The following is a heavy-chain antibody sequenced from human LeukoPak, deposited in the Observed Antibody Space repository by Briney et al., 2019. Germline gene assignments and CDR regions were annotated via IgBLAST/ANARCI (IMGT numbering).Heavy chain of an antibody. CDR3: ARYCSGGSCYSH. J-gene: IGHJ4*02. CDR2: ISSSSSYT. CDR1: GFTFSDYY. V-gene: IGHV3-11*06. D-gene: IGHD2-15*01. Sequence: GGSLRLSCAASGFTFSDYYMSWIRQAPGKGLEWVSYISSSSSYTNYADSVKARFTISRDNAKNSLYLQMNSLRAEDTAAYYCARYCSGGSCYSHWGQGTLVTVSS.